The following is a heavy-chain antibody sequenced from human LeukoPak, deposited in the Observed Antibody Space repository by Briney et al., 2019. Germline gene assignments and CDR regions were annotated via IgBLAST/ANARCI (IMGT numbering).Heavy chain of an antibody. D-gene: IGHD2-21*01. CDR1: GGSISSGGYY. CDR2: IYHSGST. CDR3: ARHSPNVKGDYFDY. V-gene: IGHV4-30-2*01. J-gene: IGHJ4*02. Sequence: SETLSLTCTVSGGSISSGGYYWSWIRQPSGKGLEWIGYIYHSGSTYYNPSLKSRVTISVDRSKNQFSLNLRSVTAEDTAVYYCARHSPNVKGDYFDYWGQGTLVTVSS.